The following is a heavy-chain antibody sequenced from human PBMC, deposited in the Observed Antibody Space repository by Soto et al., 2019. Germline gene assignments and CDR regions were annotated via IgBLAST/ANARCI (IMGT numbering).Heavy chain of an antibody. CDR3: ARDLGATASYGMDV. D-gene: IGHD2-21*02. Sequence: QVQLVQSGAEVKNPGASVKVSCKASGYTFTGYYMHWVRQAPGQGLEWMGWINPNSGGTNYAQKFQGWVTMTRDTSISTAYMELSRLRSDDTAVYYCARDLGATASYGMDVWGQGTTVTVSS. CDR2: INPNSGGT. V-gene: IGHV1-2*04. CDR1: GYTFTGYY. J-gene: IGHJ6*02.